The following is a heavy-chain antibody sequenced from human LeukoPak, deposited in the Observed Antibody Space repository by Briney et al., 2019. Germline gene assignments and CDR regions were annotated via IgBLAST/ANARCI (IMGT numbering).Heavy chain of an antibody. D-gene: IGHD2-15*01. Sequence: SETLSLTCTVSGGSIPNSPYFWGWIRQPPGNGLEWIATVSYSGVTYYNPSLKSRVTISVDTSKNQFSLKLSSVTAADTAVYYCARLSPLLRVAALKTNWFDPWGQGTLVTVSS. CDR2: VSYSGVT. CDR1: GGSIPNSPYF. CDR3: ARLSPLLRVAALKTNWFDP. J-gene: IGHJ5*02. V-gene: IGHV4-39*07.